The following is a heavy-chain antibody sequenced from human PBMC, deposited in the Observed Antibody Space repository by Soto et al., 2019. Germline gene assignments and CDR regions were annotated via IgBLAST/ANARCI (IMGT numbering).Heavy chain of an antibody. CDR1: GGSISSGGYY. CDR3: AREGGIVGATAADY. V-gene: IGHV4-31*03. CDR2: IYYSGST. D-gene: IGHD1-26*01. Sequence: HVQLQESGPGLVTPSQTLSLTCTVSGGSISSGGYYWSWIRQHPGKGLEWIGYIYYSGSTYYNPSLKRRVTIAVDTSKNLFSLKLSSVTAADTAVYYCAREGGIVGATAADYWGPGTLVTVSS. J-gene: IGHJ4*02.